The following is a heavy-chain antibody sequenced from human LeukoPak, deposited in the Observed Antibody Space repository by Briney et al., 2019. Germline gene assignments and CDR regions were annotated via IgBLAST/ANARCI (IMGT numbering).Heavy chain of an antibody. CDR3: ARVHTGARSQMNNWFDP. CDR1: GYTFTSYG. D-gene: IGHD6-6*01. Sequence: ASVKVSCKASGYTFTSYGISWVRQAPGQGLEWMGIINPSGGSTSYAQKFQGRVTMTRDTSTSTVYMELSSLRSEDTAVYYCARVHTGARSQMNNWFDPWGQGTLVTVSS. V-gene: IGHV1-46*03. CDR2: INPSGGST. J-gene: IGHJ5*02.